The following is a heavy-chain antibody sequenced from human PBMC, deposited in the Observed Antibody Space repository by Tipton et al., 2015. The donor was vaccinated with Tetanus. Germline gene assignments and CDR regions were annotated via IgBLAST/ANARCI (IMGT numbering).Heavy chain of an antibody. V-gene: IGHV1-69*18. D-gene: IGHD1-7*01. CDR3: ARGHRPLYNWNLGYFDF. Sequence: QLVQSGAEVKKPGSSVKVSCKASGGGFRKVAISLLRQAPGQGVGLMGTIIPALRKPTYEQKFRGRITITADGSPSTAYMELSSLTSDDTAVYFCARGHRPLYNWNLGYFDFWGQGTLVTVSS. CDR1: GGGFRKVA. J-gene: IGHJ4*02. CDR2: IIPALRKP.